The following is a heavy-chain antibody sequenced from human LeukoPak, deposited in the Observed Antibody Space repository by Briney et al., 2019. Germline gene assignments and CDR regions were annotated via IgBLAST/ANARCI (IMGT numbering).Heavy chain of an antibody. CDR1: GGPVSSSSYY. CDR2: IYYAGDT. V-gene: IGHV4-39*01. J-gene: IGHJ4*02. Sequence: PSETLSLTCTVSGGPVSSSSYYWGWVRQSPEKGLECIGTIYYAGDTYYNPSLESRLTISVDTSKNQFSLKLRSVTAADTAVYYCARRLSEYCGGDCYAIDYWGQGTLVTVSS. CDR3: ARRLSEYCGGDCYAIDY. D-gene: IGHD2-21*01.